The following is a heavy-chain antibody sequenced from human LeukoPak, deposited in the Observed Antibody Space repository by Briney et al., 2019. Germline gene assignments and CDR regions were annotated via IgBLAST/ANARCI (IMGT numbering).Heavy chain of an antibody. V-gene: IGHV3-23*01. J-gene: IGHJ4*02. CDR1: GFTFSNYA. Sequence: RPGGSLRLSCAASGFTFSNYAMSWVRQAPGKGLEWVSAISGSGGSTYYADSVKGRFTISRDNSKNTLFLQVSSLRAEDTAVYYCVKRYSISSGVYWGQGTLVTVSS. CDR3: VKRYSISSGVY. CDR2: ISGSGGST. D-gene: IGHD6-6*01.